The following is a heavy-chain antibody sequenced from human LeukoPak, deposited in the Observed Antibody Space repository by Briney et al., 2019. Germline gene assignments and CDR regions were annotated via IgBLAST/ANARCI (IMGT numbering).Heavy chain of an antibody. CDR1: GGSISSSSYY. CDR2: NSGST. Sequence: SETLSLTCTVSGGSISSSSYYWGWIRQPPGKGLEWIGSNSGSTSYNPSLKSRVTISVDTSKNQFSLKLSSVTAADTAVYYCARGVTLIVVVIHDWYFDLWGRGTVFTDSS. D-gene: IGHD3-22*01. CDR3: ARGVTLIVVVIHDWYFDL. V-gene: IGHV4-39*01. J-gene: IGHJ2*01.